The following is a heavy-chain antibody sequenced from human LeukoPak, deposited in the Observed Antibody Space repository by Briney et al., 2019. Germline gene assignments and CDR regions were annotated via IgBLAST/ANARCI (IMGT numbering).Heavy chain of an antibody. J-gene: IGHJ4*02. CDR1: GFTFSSYW. V-gene: IGHV3-7*01. D-gene: IGHD6-19*01. Sequence: GGSLRLSCAASGFTFSSYWMSWVRQAPGKGLEGVANIKQDGSEKYYVDSVKGRFTISRDNAKNSLYLQMNSLRAEDTAVYYCAREVVSSGWYRGTYFDYWGQGTLVTVSS. CDR3: AREVVSSGWYRGTYFDY. CDR2: IKQDGSEK.